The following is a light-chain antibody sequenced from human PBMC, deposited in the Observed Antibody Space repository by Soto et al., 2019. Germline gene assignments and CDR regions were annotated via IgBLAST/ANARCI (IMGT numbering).Light chain of an antibody. Sequence: EIVMTQSPVTLSVSPGGRVTLSCRASESVSSNLAWYQQKPGQAPRLLLYGASTRATGIPARFSGSGSGTEFTLTISSLQSEDFAVYYCQQYNNWPPKITFGPGTRLEIK. V-gene: IGKV3-15*01. CDR3: QQYNNWPPKIT. CDR1: ESVSSN. CDR2: GAS. J-gene: IGKJ5*01.